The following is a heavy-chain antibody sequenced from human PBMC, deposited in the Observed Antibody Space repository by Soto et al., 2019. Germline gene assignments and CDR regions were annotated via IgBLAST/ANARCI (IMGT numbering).Heavy chain of an antibody. Sequence: EVQLVESGGGLVQPGGSLRLSCVASGFTIENSVMHWVRQTPGKGLMWVSRITGAGDGTLYADSVQGRFTISRDNAKNTVYPHMTGLRVEETAVYYCARAQKWRQLSLNVFDIWGQGTTVTVSS. J-gene: IGHJ3*02. CDR2: ITGAGDGT. CDR1: GFTIENSV. CDR3: ARAQKWRQLSLNVFDI. D-gene: IGHD5-18*01. V-gene: IGHV3-74*01.